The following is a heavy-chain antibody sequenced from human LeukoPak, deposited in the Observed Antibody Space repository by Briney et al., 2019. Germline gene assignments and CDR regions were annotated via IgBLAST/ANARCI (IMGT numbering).Heavy chain of an antibody. J-gene: IGHJ4*02. Sequence: GASVKVSCKTSGYTFDIYAMNWVRQAPGQRPEWMGWINAGNGKTKYSQNFQGRVTITRDTSARTAYMELSSLRSEDTAVYYCARGVWSSHNKEYFLDYWGQGTPVTVSS. CDR1: GYTFDIYA. CDR2: INAGNGKT. V-gene: IGHV1-3*01. CDR3: ARGVWSSHNKEYFLDY. D-gene: IGHD2-2*01.